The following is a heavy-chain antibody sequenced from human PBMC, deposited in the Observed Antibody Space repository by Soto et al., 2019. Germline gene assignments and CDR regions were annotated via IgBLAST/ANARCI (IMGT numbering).Heavy chain of an antibody. J-gene: IGHJ4*03. Sequence: QVHLVQSGAEVKKPGASVKVSCKASGYMFTKSAMHWVRQAPGQRLEWMGWISGDSGNTKYSPKLQDRVTITRDTSASTADMELSSLISEDTALYYCARDGVAAVNINFDYWGQGTLVTVSS. CDR3: ARDGVAAVNINFDY. CDR1: GYMFTKSA. V-gene: IGHV1-3*01. D-gene: IGHD6-25*01. CDR2: ISGDSGNT.